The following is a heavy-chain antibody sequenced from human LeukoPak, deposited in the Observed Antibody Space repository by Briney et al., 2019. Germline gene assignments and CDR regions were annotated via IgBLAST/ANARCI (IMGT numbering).Heavy chain of an antibody. V-gene: IGHV4-59*01. J-gene: IGHJ4*02. Sequence: PSETLSLTCTVSGGSISSYYWSWIRQPPGKGLEWIGYIYYSGSTNYNPSLKSRVTISVDTSKNQFSLKLSSVTAADTAVYYCARDSVCSGTSCPAGYFDYWGQGTLVTVS. CDR1: GGSISSYY. CDR2: IYYSGST. CDR3: ARDSVCSGTSCPAGYFDY. D-gene: IGHD2-2*01.